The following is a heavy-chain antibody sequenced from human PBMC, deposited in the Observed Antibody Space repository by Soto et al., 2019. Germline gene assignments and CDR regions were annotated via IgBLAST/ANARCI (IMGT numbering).Heavy chain of an antibody. D-gene: IGHD3-16*01. CDR3: ARDRGGITVSSKSLGEWFDS. J-gene: IGHJ5*01. CDR2: IYYSGST. CDR1: GGSISSYY. V-gene: IGHV4-59*12. Sequence: SETLSLTCTVSGGSISSYYWSWIRQPPGKELEWIVYIYYSGSTSYNPSLKSRATISVDTSKNQFSLKLSSVTAADTAVYYCARDRGGITVSSKSLGEWFDSWGQGTLVTLSS.